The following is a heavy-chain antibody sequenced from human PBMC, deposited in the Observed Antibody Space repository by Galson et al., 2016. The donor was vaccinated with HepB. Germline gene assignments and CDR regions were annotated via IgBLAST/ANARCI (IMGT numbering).Heavy chain of an antibody. Sequence: SLRLSCAASGFTFSSYGMHWVRQAPGKGLEWVAIISYDGSNKYYLDSVEGRFTISRDNSKNTLYLRMNSLTPEDTAVYYCAKDRLLGATTGPFDSWGRGTLVTVSS. CDR2: ISYDGSNK. CDR1: GFTFSSYG. D-gene: IGHD1-26*01. V-gene: IGHV3-30*18. J-gene: IGHJ4*02. CDR3: AKDRLLGATTGPFDS.